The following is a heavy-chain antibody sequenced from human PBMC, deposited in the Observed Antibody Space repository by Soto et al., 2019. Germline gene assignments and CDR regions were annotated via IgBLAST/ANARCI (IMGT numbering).Heavy chain of an antibody. J-gene: IGHJ6*02. CDR1: GFTFSSYG. D-gene: IGHD2-8*01. CDR3: AREDDIVLMVYAIDYYGMDV. Sequence: GGSLRLSCAASGFTFSSYGMHWVRQAPGKGLEWVAVIWYDGSNKYYADSVKGRFTISRDNSKNTLYLQMNSLRAEDTAVYYCAREDDIVLMVYAIDYYGMDVWGQGTTVTVSS. CDR2: IWYDGSNK. V-gene: IGHV3-33*01.